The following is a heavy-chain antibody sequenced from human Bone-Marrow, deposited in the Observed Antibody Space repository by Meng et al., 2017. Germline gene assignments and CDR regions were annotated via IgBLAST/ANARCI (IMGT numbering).Heavy chain of an antibody. CDR1: GYTFTNYA. D-gene: IGHD1-26*01. Sequence: QVQLRQSGAEVKKPGASVKVSCKASGYTFTNYAMHWERQAPGQRLEWMGWINASNGGTNYAQKFQGRVTMTRDTSISTAYMELSRLRSDDTAVYYCARGVVGAPCDWGQGTLVTVSS. J-gene: IGHJ4*02. V-gene: IGHV1-2*02. CDR2: INASNGGT. CDR3: ARGVVGAPCD.